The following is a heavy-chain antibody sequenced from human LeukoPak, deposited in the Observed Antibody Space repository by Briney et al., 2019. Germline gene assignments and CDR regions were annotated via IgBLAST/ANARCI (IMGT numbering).Heavy chain of an antibody. J-gene: IGHJ3*02. CDR2: ISSSGSTI. Sequence: GGSLRLSCAASGFTFSDYYMSWIRQAPGQGLEWGSYISSSGSTIYYADSVKGRFTISRDNAKNSLYLQMNSLRAEDTAVYYCARDLTPYYDSSGYLDAFDIWGQGTMVTVSS. D-gene: IGHD3-22*01. V-gene: IGHV3-11*01. CDR1: GFTFSDYY. CDR3: ARDLTPYYDSSGYLDAFDI.